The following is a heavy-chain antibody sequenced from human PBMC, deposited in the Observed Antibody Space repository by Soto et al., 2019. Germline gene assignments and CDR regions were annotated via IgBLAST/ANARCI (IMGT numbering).Heavy chain of an antibody. Sequence: PLETLSLTCAVYGGSFSGYYWSWIRQPPGKGLEWIGEINHSGSTNYNPSLKSRVTISVDTSKNQFSLKLSSVTAADTAVYYCARGSIVAPESFDYWGQGTLVTVSS. CDR1: GGSFSGYY. D-gene: IGHD5-12*01. CDR3: ARGSIVAPESFDY. CDR2: INHSGST. J-gene: IGHJ4*02. V-gene: IGHV4-34*01.